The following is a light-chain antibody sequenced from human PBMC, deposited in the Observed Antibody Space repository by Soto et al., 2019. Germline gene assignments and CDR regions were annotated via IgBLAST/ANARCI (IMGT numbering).Light chain of an antibody. V-gene: IGLV1-44*01. J-gene: IGLJ1*01. CDR2: YNN. CDR3: AAWDDSLNGLV. Sequence: QSVLTQPPSASGTPGQRVTISCSGSSSSIGSNTVNWYQQLPGTAPKLLIYYNNQRPSGVPDRFSGSKSGTSASLAISGLQSEDEADYYCAAWDDSLNGLVFGTGTKLTVL. CDR1: SSSIGSNT.